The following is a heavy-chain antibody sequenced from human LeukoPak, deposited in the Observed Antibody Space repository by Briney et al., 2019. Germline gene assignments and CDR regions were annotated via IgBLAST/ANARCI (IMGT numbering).Heavy chain of an antibody. CDR2: ISGSGGST. CDR3: AKDLSPYGGNSVTDY. J-gene: IGHJ4*02. CDR1: GFTFSSYA. D-gene: IGHD4-23*01. V-gene: IGHV3-23*01. Sequence: GGSLRLSCAAPGFTFSSYAMSWVRQAPGKGLEWVSAISGSGGSTDYEDSVKGRFTISRDNSKNTLHLQMNSLRAEDTAVYYCAKDLSPYGGNSVTDYWGQGTLVTVSS.